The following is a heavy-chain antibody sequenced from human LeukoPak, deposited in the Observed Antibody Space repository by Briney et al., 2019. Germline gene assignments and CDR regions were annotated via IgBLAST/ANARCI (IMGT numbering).Heavy chain of an antibody. CDR2: ISAYNGNT. J-gene: IGHJ6*03. D-gene: IGHD3-3*01. CDR3: ARAAGGRFLEWLPVRTHDYYYMDV. CDR1: GYTFTSYG. V-gene: IGHV1-18*01. Sequence: GASVKVSCKASGYTFTSYGISWVRQAPGQGLEWMGWISAYNGNTNYAQKLQGRVTMTTDTSTSTAYMELRSLRSDDTAVYYCARAAGGRFLEWLPVRTHDYYYMDVWGKGTTVTISS.